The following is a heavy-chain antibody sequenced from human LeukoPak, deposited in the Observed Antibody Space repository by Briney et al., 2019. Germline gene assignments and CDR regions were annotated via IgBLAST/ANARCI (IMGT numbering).Heavy chain of an antibody. D-gene: IGHD2-2*01. V-gene: IGHV4-31*03. CDR1: GGSISSGGYY. CDR2: IYYSGST. Sequence: SQTLSLTCTVSGGSISSGGYYWSWIRQHPGKGLEWSGYIYYSGSTYYNPSLKSRVTISVDTSKNQFSLKLSSVTAADTAVYYCARDTKDIVVVPAAMGEYYYYYYMDVWGKGTTVTVSS. J-gene: IGHJ6*03. CDR3: ARDTKDIVVVPAAMGEYYYYYYMDV.